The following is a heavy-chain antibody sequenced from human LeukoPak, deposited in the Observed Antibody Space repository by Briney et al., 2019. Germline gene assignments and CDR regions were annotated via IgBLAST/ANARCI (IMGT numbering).Heavy chain of an antibody. CDR1: GGSFSGYY. Sequence: SETLSLTCAVYGGSFSGYYWNWIRQPPGKGLEWIGEINHSGSTSYNPSLKSRLTISVDTSKNQFSLKLDSVTAADTAVYYCATTGGYWGQGTLVTVSS. CDR3: ATTGGY. CDR2: INHSGST. J-gene: IGHJ4*02. V-gene: IGHV4-34*01. D-gene: IGHD7-27*01.